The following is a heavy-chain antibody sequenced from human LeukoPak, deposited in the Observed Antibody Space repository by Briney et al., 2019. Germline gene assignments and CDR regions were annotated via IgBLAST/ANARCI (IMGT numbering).Heavy chain of an antibody. CDR3: ARDIEVLTGYYLDY. J-gene: IGHJ4*02. Sequence: PGRSLRLSCAASGFTFSSYGMHWVRQAPGKGLEWVADIWYDGSNKYYADSVKGRFTISRDNSKNTLYLQMNSLRAEDTAVYYCARDIEVLTGYYLDYWGQGTLVTVSS. CDR2: IWYDGSNK. CDR1: GFTFSSYG. D-gene: IGHD2-21*02. V-gene: IGHV3-33*01.